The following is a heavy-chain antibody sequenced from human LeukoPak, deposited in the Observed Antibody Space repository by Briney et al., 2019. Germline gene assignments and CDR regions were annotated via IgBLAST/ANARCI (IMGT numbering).Heavy chain of an antibody. V-gene: IGHV3-7*01. Sequence: TGGSLRLSCAASGFTFSSYWMSWVRQAPGKGLEWVANIKQDGSEKYYVDSVKGRFTISRDNAKNSLYLQMNSLRAEDTAVYYCAREHWNFPRFFDYWGQGTLVTVSS. CDR2: IKQDGSEK. D-gene: IGHD1-7*01. CDR3: AREHWNFPRFFDY. J-gene: IGHJ4*02. CDR1: GFTFSSYW.